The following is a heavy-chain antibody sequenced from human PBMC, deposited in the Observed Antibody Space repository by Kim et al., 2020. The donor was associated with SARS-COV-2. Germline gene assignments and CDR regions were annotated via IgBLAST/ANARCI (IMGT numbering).Heavy chain of an antibody. J-gene: IGHJ5*02. CDR2: IYYSGST. D-gene: IGHD3-3*01. V-gene: IGHV4-31*03. CDR3: ARVGPYYDFWSGYPPYNWFDP. CDR1: GGSISSGGYY. Sequence: SETLSLTCTVSGGSISSGGYYWSWIRQHPGKGLEWIGYIYYSGSTYYNPSLKSRVTISVDTSKNQFSLKLSSVTAADTAVYYCARVGPYYDFWSGYPPYNWFDPWGQGTLVTVSS.